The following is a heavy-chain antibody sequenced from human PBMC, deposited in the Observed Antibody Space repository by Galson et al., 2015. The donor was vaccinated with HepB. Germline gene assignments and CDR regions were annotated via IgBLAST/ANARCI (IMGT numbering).Heavy chain of an antibody. CDR3: ARDRDWNYPPYYYMDV. D-gene: IGHD1-7*01. Sequence: ETLSLTCTVSGGSISSYYWSWIRQPAGKGLEWIGRIYTSGSTNYNPSLKSRVTMSVDTSKNQFSLKLSSVTAADTAVYYCARDRDWNYPPYYYMDVWGKGTTVTVSS. CDR2: IYTSGST. J-gene: IGHJ6*03. CDR1: GGSISSYY. V-gene: IGHV4-4*07.